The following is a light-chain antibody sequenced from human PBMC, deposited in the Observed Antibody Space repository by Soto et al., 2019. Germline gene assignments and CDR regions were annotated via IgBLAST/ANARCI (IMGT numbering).Light chain of an antibody. CDR3: QQYNSAPLT. CDR2: EAS. J-gene: IGKJ4*01. V-gene: IGKV1-5*01. Sequence: DIQMTQSPSALSASVGDRVTITCRPSQSVSTWLAWYQQKPGEAPNLLIYEASRLQSGVPSRFSGSGSGTEFTLTISSLQPDDFATYYCQQYNSAPLTFGGGTKVDIK. CDR1: QSVSTW.